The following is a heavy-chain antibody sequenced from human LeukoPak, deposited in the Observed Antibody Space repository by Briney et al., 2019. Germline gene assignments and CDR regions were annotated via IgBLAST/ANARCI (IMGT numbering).Heavy chain of an antibody. D-gene: IGHD1-1*01. CDR3: ARVQLARHFDY. V-gene: IGHV3-21*01. Sequence: GGSLRLSCAASGFTFSSYAMIWVRQAPGKGLEWVSSISSSGIYIYYADSVRGRFTISRDNAKNSLYLQMNSLRAEDTAVYYSARVQLARHFDYWGQGTLVTISS. CDR2: ISSSGIYI. CDR1: GFTFSSYA. J-gene: IGHJ4*02.